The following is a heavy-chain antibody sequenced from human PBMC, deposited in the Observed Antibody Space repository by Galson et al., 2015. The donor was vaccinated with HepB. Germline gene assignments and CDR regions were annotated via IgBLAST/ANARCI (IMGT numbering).Heavy chain of an antibody. CDR3: ERQSEPGYSAHPLDY. J-gene: IGHJ4*02. D-gene: IGHD4-11*01. CDR2: ISSTGTDK. V-gene: IGHV3-21*01. Sequence: SLRLSCAASGFTLDTHPMSWVRQAPGKGLEWVSSISSTGTDKSYAGSVKGRFTVSRDNAKNSLFLQMNSLRAEDTAVYYCERQSEPGYSAHPLDYWGLGTLVTVSS. CDR1: GFTLDTHP.